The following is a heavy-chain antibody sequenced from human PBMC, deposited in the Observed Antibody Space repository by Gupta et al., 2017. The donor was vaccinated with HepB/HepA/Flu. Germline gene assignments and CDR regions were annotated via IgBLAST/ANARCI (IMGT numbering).Heavy chain of an antibody. J-gene: IGHJ4*02. Sequence: QLQLQESGPGLVKPSETLSLTCTVSGGSISRSSYYWGWIRQPPGKGLEWIGSIYYSGSTYYNPSLKSRVTISVDTSKNQFSLKLSSVTAADTAVYYCAGLYDSSGYYYFFFNYWGQGTLVTVSS. CDR3: AGLYDSSGYYYFFFNY. CDR2: IYYSGST. V-gene: IGHV4-39*01. CDR1: GGSISRSSYY. D-gene: IGHD3-22*01.